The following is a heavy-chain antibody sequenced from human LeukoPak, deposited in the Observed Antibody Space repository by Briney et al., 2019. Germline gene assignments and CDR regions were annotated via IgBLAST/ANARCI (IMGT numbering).Heavy chain of an antibody. V-gene: IGHV3-23*01. D-gene: IGHD3-10*01. J-gene: IGHJ5*02. CDR3: AKSVYHSGDS. CDR2: ISGGTT. CDR1: GFTISTYG. Sequence: GGSLRLSCAASGFTISTYGMSWVRQAPGKGREWVSAISGGTTYYADSVEGRVTISRDNSKNTVSLQMNSLRAEGTAVYSCAKSVYHSGDSWGQGTLVTVSS.